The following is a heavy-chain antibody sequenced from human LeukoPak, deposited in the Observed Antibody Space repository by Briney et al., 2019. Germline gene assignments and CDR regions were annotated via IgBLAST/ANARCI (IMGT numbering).Heavy chain of an antibody. CDR1: GGSFSGYY. J-gene: IGHJ4*02. D-gene: IGHD2-2*01. V-gene: IGHV4-34*01. CDR3: ARSVVVPAAHKKYYDY. CDR2: INHSGST. Sequence: SETLSLTCAVYGGSFSGYYWSWIRQPPGKGLERIGEINHSGSTNYNPSLKSRVTISVDTSKNQFSLKLSSVTAADTAVYYCARSVVVPAAHKKYYDYWGQGTLVTVSS.